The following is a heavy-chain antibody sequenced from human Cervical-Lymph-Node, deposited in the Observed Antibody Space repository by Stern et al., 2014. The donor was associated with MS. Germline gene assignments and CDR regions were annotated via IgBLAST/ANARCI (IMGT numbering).Heavy chain of an antibody. Sequence: VQLVQSGTEVKKSGGSLKISCKGSGYSFTSYWIGWVRQVPGKGLEWMGIIYPADSATKYSPSFQGQVTISADKSTSTAYLQWSNLKASDTAMYYCARHMRSYFAMDVWGQGTTVIVSS. D-gene: IGHD3-10*01. J-gene: IGHJ6*02. V-gene: IGHV5-51*01. CDR3: ARHMRSYFAMDV. CDR2: IYPADSAT. CDR1: GYSFTSYW.